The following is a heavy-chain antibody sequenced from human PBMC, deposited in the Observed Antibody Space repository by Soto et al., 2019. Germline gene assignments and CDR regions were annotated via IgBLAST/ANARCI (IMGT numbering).Heavy chain of an antibody. Sequence: PGGSLRLSCEATGFTFSSHEMNWIRQTPGKRLEWIAKISGSGSTINYADSVKGRFTISRDNVQRTLHLQMDSLRVEDTGVYYCARGGVYWGRGILVTVSS. CDR2: ISGSGSTI. CDR3: ARGGVY. V-gene: IGHV3-48*03. CDR1: GFTFSSHE. J-gene: IGHJ1*01. D-gene: IGHD2-8*01.